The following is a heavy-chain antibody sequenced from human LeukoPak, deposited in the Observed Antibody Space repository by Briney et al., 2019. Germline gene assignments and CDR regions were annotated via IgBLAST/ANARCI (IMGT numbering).Heavy chain of an antibody. CDR2: ISGSGGDT. CDR1: GFTFSSYA. D-gene: IGHD2-21*02. Sequence: GGSLRLSCAASGFTFSSYAMNWVRQAPGKGLEWVSGISGSGGDTSYADSVKGRFTISRDNSKNTLYLQMNTLRAEDTAVYYCAKDVVVTAMHLGYFQHWGQGTLVTVSS. J-gene: IGHJ1*01. V-gene: IGHV3-23*01. CDR3: AKDVVVTAMHLGYFQH.